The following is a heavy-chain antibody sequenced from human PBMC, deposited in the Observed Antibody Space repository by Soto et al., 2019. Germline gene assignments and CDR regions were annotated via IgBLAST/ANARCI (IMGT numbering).Heavy chain of an antibody. CDR3: ARVAANYWYFDL. D-gene: IGHD2-15*01. V-gene: IGHV4-59*01. Sequence: QVQLQESGPGLVKPSETLSLTCTVSGGSISSYYWSWIRQPPGKGLEWIGYIYYSGSTNHNPSLKSRGTISVDTSTNQFSLKLNSVTAADTAVYYCARVAANYWYFDLWGRGTLVTVSS. CDR1: GGSISSYY. CDR2: IYYSGST. J-gene: IGHJ2*01.